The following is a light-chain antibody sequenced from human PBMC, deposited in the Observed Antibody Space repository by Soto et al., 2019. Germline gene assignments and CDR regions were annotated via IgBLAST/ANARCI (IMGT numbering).Light chain of an antibody. V-gene: IGLV2-14*02. J-gene: IGLJ2*01. CDR3: CAYTGDRNVL. CDR1: TSDVGGYNL. CDR2: EGT. Sequence: QSALTQPASVSGSPGQSITISCSGTTSDVGGYNLVSWYQQHTAKAPKLLIYEGTQRPSGVSSRFSGSKSGNTASLTISGLQVEDEAHYYCCAYTGDRNVLFGGGTKLTVL.